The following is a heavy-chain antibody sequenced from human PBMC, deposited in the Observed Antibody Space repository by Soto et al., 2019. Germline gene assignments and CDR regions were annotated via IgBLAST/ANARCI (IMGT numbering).Heavy chain of an antibody. V-gene: IGHV4-4*02. CDR3: VSSSWYSLDY. D-gene: IGHD6-13*01. J-gene: IGHJ4*02. CDR1: VGSITGDDNW. Sequence: QGQLQEWGPGLVKPSGTLSLTSPVCVGSITGDDNWCSWFRQPPGKGLGWIGESYNSGSPNYNPSLNSRVTISVDKSKNQFSLQLASVTAAGTAVYYCVSSSWYSLDYWGQGTRVTVSS. CDR2: SYNSGSP.